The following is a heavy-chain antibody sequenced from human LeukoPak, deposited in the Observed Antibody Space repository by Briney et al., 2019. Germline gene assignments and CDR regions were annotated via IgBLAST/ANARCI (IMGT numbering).Heavy chain of an antibody. J-gene: IGHJ5*02. Sequence: GESLKIPCKGSGYSFTSYWIGWVRQMTGKSLEWMGNIYPGNSDTRYSPSFQGQVTISADKSISTPYLQWSSLKASDTAMYYCARLRLRYNWFDPWGQGTLVTVSS. D-gene: IGHD4-17*01. CDR1: GYSFTSYW. V-gene: IGHV5-51*01. CDR3: ARLRLRYNWFDP. CDR2: IYPGNSDT.